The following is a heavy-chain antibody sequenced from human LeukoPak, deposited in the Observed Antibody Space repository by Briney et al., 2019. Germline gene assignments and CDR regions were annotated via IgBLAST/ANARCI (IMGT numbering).Heavy chain of an antibody. CDR3: ARHPDYPPFED. D-gene: IGHD4-11*01. CDR1: DYSLSSDYY. CDR2: IYQSGST. J-gene: IGHJ4*02. V-gene: IGHV4-38-2*01. Sequence: PSETLSLTCAVSDYSLSSDYYWGWIRQPPGKGLEWIGSIYQSGSTHYNPSLKSRVTISVDTSKNQFSLKLNSVTAADTAVYYCARHPDYPPFEDWGQGTLVTVSS.